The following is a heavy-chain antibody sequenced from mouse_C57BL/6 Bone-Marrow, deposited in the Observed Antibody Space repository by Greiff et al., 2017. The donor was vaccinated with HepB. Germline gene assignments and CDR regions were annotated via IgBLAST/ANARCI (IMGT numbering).Heavy chain of an antibody. CDR2: IDPNSGGT. D-gene: IGHD2-5*01. CDR3: ARSAYYSNYVYYYAMDY. J-gene: IGHJ4*01. Sequence: QVQLQQPGAELVKPGASVKLSCKASGYTFTSYWMHWVKQRPGRGLEWIGRIDPNSGGTKYNEKFKSEATLTVDKPSSTAYMQLSSLTSEDSAVYYCARSAYYSNYVYYYAMDYWGQGTSVTVSS. CDR1: GYTFTSYW. V-gene: IGHV1-72*01.